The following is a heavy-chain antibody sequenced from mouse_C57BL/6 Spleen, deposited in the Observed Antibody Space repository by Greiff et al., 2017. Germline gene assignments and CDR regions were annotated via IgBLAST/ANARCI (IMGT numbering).Heavy chain of an antibody. CDR1: GFTFTRYD. Sequence: VQLQQSGPELVKPGASVKLSCKASGFTFTRYDINWVKQRPGQGLEWIGRIYPRDGSTKYNEKFKGKATLTVDTSSSTAYMELHSLTSEDSAIYFCTIESSYYAMDYWGQGTSGTVSA. J-gene: IGHJ4*01. CDR3: TIESSYYAMDY. CDR2: IYPRDGST. V-gene: IGHV1-85*01.